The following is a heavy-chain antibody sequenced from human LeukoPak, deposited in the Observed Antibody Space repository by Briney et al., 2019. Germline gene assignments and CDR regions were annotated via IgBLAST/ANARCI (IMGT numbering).Heavy chain of an antibody. J-gene: IGHJ5*02. V-gene: IGHV4-61*02. CDR3: AGDQVAARREWFDP. CDR2: IYTSGST. Sequence: SQTLSLTCTVSGGSLSSGSYYWSWIRQPAGKGLEWIGRIYTSGSTNYNPSLKSRVTISVDTSKNQFSLKLSSVTAADTAVYYCAGDQVAARREWFDPWGQGTLVTVSS. CDR1: GGSLSSGSYY. D-gene: IGHD6-6*01.